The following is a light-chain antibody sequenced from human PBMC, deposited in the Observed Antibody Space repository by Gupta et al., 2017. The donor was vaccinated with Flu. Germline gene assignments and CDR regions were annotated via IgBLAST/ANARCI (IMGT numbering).Light chain of an antibody. Sequence: SSEPTPPPSASVSPGQTATITCSGDELGSKYVSWYQQKPGQSPILVIYQDTNRPAGIPERFSGSNSGNTATLTLSGTQAMDEADYYCQAWDTNTVLFGGGTKLTVL. CDR1: ELGSKY. V-gene: IGLV3-1*01. J-gene: IGLJ3*02. CDR2: QDT. CDR3: QAWDTNTVL.